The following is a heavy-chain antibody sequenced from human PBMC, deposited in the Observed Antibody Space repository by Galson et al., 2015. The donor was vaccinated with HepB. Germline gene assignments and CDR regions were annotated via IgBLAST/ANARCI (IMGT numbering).Heavy chain of an antibody. V-gene: IGHV3-11*01. CDR3: AGSTGWYRVLDY. D-gene: IGHD6-19*01. CDR2: IDGSGDAI. J-gene: IGHJ4*02. CDR1: GLRFSYYY. Sequence: SLRLSCAASGLRFSYYYMTWIRQAPGKGLEWISYIDGSGDAIYYADSVKGRFAISRDNAENSLYLQMNSLRAEDTAVYYCAGSTGWYRVLDYWGRGTLVTVSS.